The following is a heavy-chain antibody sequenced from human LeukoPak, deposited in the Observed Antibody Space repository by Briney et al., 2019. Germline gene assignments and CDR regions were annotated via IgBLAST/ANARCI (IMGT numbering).Heavy chain of an antibody. J-gene: IGHJ1*01. CDR1: GFTFSGYT. Sequence: GGSLRLSCAASGFTFSGYTMHWVRQAPGKGLEWVAFISSDGRYKSHADSVKGRCTISRDNSKSTLYLQMNSLRPEDTAVYYCARARSIVGVSPFQHWGRGTLVTVSS. CDR3: ARARSIVGVSPFQH. CDR2: ISSDGRYK. V-gene: IGHV3-30*04. D-gene: IGHD1-26*01.